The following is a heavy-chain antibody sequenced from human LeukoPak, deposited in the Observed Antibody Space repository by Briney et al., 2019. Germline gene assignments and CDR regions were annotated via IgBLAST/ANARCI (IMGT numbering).Heavy chain of an antibody. D-gene: IGHD5-24*01. CDR3: AKTGLQLVLWYYFDY. V-gene: IGHV3-23*01. J-gene: IGHJ4*02. Sequence: GGSLRLSCAASGFTFSSYAMSWARQAPGKGLEWVADISGSGGSTYYADSVKGRFTISRDNSKNTLYLQMNSLRAEDTAVYYCAKTGLQLVLWYYFDYWGQGTLVTVSS. CDR2: ISGSGGST. CDR1: GFTFSSYA.